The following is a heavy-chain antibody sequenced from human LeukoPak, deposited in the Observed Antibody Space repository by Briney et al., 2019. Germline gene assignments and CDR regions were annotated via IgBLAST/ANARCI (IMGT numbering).Heavy chain of an antibody. CDR1: GGSISSSTYY. J-gene: IGHJ4*02. D-gene: IGHD3-22*01. V-gene: IGHV4-39*07. Sequence: SETLSLTCTVSGGSISSSTYYWGWIRQPPGKGLEWIGSIYYSGSTYYNPSLKSRVTISVDTSKNQFSLKLSSVTAADTAVYYCAGLVGRYSSGLYYYYFDYWGQGTLVTVSS. CDR2: IYYSGST. CDR3: AGLVGRYSSGLYYYYFDY.